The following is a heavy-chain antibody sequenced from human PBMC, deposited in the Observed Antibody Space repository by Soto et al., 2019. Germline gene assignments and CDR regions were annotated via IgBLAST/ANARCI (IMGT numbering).Heavy chain of an antibody. CDR1: GFTFSNPW. Sequence: GGSLRLSCAASGFTFSNPWMNWVRQAPGKGLEWVGRIKSKTGGGTTDYAAPVKGRFTISRDDSKNMLYLQMNSLITEDTAIYYCTTDSAREYGSGSYNRVRAFDIWGQGTMVTVSS. D-gene: IGHD3-10*01. J-gene: IGHJ3*02. CDR3: TTDSAREYGSGSYNRVRAFDI. CDR2: IKSKTGGGTT. V-gene: IGHV3-15*07.